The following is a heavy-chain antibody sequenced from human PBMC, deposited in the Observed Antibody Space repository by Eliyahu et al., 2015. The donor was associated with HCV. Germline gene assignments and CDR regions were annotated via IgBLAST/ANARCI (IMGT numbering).Heavy chain of an antibody. J-gene: IGHJ6*02. CDR2: ISSSSSTI. D-gene: IGHD3-3*01. CDR3: ARDQAPSITIFGVEVQPIGPTYYYGMDV. V-gene: IGHV3-48*01. Sequence: EVQLVESGGGLVQPGGSLXLSCXASGFTFSSXXXNWVRXAPGXGLXWVSYISSSSSTIYYADSVKGRFTISRDNAKNSLYLQMNSLRAEDTAVYYCARDQAPSITIFGVEVQPIGPTYYYGMDVWGQGTTVTVSS. CDR1: GFTFSSXX.